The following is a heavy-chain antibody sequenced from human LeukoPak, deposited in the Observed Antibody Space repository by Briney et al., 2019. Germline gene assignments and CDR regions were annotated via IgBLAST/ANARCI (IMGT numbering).Heavy chain of an antibody. J-gene: IGHJ3*02. CDR2: ISAYNGNT. Sequence: ASVNVSCKASGYTFTSYGISWVRQAPGQGLEWMGWISAYNGNTNYAQRLQGRVTITTDTSTSTAYMELRSLRSDDTAVYYCASIMHDAFDIWGQGTMVTVSS. D-gene: IGHD1-14*01. CDR3: ASIMHDAFDI. CDR1: GYTFTSYG. V-gene: IGHV1-18*01.